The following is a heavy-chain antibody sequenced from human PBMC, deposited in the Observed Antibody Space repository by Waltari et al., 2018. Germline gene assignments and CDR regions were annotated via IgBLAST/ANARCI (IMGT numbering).Heavy chain of an antibody. D-gene: IGHD4-4*01. CDR3: ARGMTTIPGY. CDR1: GFTFSSYS. J-gene: IGHJ4*02. CDR2: FSRSGGTI. V-gene: IGHV3-48*04. Sequence: EVQLVESGGGLVQPGGSLRLSCAASGFTFSSYSMNWVRQAPGKGLEWVSYFSRSGGTIKYADSVKGRFTISRDNAKNSLYLQMNSLRAEDTAVYYCARGMTTIPGYWGQGTLVTVSS.